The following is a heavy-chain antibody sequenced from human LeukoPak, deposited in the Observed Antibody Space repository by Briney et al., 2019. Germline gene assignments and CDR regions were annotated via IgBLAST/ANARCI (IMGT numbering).Heavy chain of an antibody. D-gene: IGHD1-26*01. J-gene: IGHJ3*02. V-gene: IGHV4-59*08. CDR2: IYYSGST. CDR1: GGSISSYY. CDR3: ARHRLKWELRSAFDI. Sequence: SETLSHTCTVSGGSISSYYWSWIRQPPGKGLEWIGYIYYSGSTNYNPSLKSRVTMSVDTSKSQFSLKLSSMAAADTALYYCARHRLKWELRSAFDIWGQGTMVTVSS.